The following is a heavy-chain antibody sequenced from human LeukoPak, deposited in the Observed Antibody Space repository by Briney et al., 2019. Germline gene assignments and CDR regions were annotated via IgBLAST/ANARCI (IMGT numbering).Heavy chain of an antibody. CDR3: ARGTMAIDY. J-gene: IGHJ4*02. V-gene: IGHV3-21*01. Sequence: GGSLRLSCAASGFTFSSYSMNWVRQAPGKGLEWVSSISSSSSYIYHADSVKGRFTISRDNAKNSLYLQMNSLRAEDTAVYYCARGTMAIDYWGQGTLVTVSS. CDR2: ISSSSSYI. CDR1: GFTFSSYS. D-gene: IGHD3-10*01.